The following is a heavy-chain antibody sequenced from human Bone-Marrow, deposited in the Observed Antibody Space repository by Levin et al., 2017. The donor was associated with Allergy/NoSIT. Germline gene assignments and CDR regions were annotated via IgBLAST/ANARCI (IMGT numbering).Heavy chain of an antibody. CDR1: GFTFSSYW. CDR2: ISSDGSST. V-gene: IGHV3-74*01. D-gene: IGHD1-26*01. J-gene: IGHJ4*02. CDR3: ARDERFVGATNY. Sequence: GGSLRLSCAASGFTFSSYWMHWVRQAPGKGLVWVSRISSDGSSTNYADSVKGRFTISRDNAKNTVYLQMNSLRAEDTAVYYCARDERFVGATNYWGQGSLVTVSS.